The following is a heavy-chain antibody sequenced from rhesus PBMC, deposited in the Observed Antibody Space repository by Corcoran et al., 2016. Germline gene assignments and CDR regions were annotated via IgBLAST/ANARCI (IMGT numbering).Heavy chain of an antibody. D-gene: IGHD5-12*01. CDR2: IDGDSAIT. Sequence: QVKLQQWGEGLVKPSETLSLTCAVYGGSLTGYYWSWFRQPPGKGLEWIGHIDGDSAITNYNPSLKNRATISKDTSNNQFSLRLTSVTAADTAVYYCARDRLIHWGQGFLVTVSS. CDR1: GGSLTGYY. V-gene: IGHV4-73*01. CDR3: ARDRLIH. J-gene: IGHJ4*01.